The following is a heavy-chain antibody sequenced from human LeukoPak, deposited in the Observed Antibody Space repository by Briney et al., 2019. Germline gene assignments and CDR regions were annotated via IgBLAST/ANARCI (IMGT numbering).Heavy chain of an antibody. V-gene: IGHV4-4*07. J-gene: IGHJ3*02. Sequence: SETLSLTCSVSGGSISNYYWSRIRQPAGRGLEWIGRIYISGSTNHNPSLKSRVTMSVDTSKNQFSLKLSSVTAADTAVYYCARAISSGWFKNAFEIWGQGTMVTASS. CDR2: IYISGST. CDR3: ARAISSGWFKNAFEI. D-gene: IGHD6-19*01. CDR1: GGSISNYY.